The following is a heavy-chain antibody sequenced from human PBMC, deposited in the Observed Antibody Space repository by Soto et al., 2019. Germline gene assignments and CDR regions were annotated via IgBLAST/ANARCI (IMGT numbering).Heavy chain of an antibody. CDR1: GSITNHH. D-gene: IGHD6-19*01. V-gene: IGHV1-46*01. CDR3: AKVKHRGPIAVAGPLGS. Sequence: VHLVQSGAEVKKPGASVNVSCQASGSITNHHMHWVRQAPGHWREWMGIFNPSGLSTTYAQKFQGRVPITRDTSTSTVYMELSSLTSEETAVYCCAKVKHRGPIAVAGPLGSWGQGTLVIVSS. CDR2: FNPSGLST. J-gene: IGHJ4*02.